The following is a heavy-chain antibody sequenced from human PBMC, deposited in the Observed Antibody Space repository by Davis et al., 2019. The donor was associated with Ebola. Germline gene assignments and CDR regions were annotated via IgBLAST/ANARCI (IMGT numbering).Heavy chain of an antibody. CDR3: AKDRGFNYGSDY. CDR1: GFTFSNFA. J-gene: IGHJ4*02. Sequence: GESLKISCAASGFTFSNFAMTWVRQVPGKGLEWVSTISHSGVTTYYADSVKGRFTISRDNSKNTLSLQVNSLRAEDTAVYFCAKDRGFNYGSDYWGQGTLVTVSS. D-gene: IGHD5-18*01. CDR2: ISHSGVTT. V-gene: IGHV3-23*01.